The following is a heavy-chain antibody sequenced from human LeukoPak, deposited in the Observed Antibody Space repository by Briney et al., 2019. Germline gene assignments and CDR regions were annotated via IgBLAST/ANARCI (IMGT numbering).Heavy chain of an antibody. CDR1: GYTFTSSD. J-gene: IGHJ4*02. CDR2: INPNSGRT. D-gene: IGHD6-13*01. CDR3: ARGRSGLAAAGTYDY. Sequence: WASVKVSCKASGYTFTSSDINWVRQAAGQGLEWMGWINPNSGRTGYAQKFQGRVTMTANTSISTAYMELSSLRFDDTAVYYCARGRSGLAAAGTYDYWGQGTLTTVSS. V-gene: IGHV1-8*01.